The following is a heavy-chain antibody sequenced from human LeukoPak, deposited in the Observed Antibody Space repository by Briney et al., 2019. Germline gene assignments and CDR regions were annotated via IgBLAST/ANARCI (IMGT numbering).Heavy chain of an antibody. CDR1: GYTFTSYG. CDR3: ARDVRDYDFWSGFDY. CDR2: INPNSGGT. D-gene: IGHD3-3*01. Sequence: ASVKVSCKASGYTFTSYGISWVRQAPGQGLEWMGWINPNSGGTNYAQKFQGRVTMTRDTSISTAYMELSRLRSDDTAVYYCARDVRDYDFWSGFDYWGQGTLVTVSS. J-gene: IGHJ4*02. V-gene: IGHV1-2*02.